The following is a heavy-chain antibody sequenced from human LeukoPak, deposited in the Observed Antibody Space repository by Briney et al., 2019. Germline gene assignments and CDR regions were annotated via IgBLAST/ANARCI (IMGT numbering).Heavy chain of an antibody. V-gene: IGHV1-2*02. D-gene: IGHD2-2*01. Sequence: ASVKVSCKASGYTFTGYYMHWVRQAPGQGLEWMGWINTNSGGTNYAQKFQGRVTMTRDTSISTAYMELSRLRSEDTAVYDCARDRVYCSSTSGQRPSWFDPWGQGTLVTVST. CDR1: GYTFTGYY. CDR3: ARDRVYCSSTSGQRPSWFDP. CDR2: INTNSGGT. J-gene: IGHJ5*02.